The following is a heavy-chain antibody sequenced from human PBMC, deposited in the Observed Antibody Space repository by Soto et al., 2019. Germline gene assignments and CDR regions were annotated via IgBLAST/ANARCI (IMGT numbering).Heavy chain of an antibody. CDR2: INPSGGST. CDR1: GYTFTSYY. V-gene: IGHV1-46*01. Sequence: ASVKVSCKASGYTFTSYYMHWVRQAPGQGLEWMGIINPSGGSTSYAQKFQGRVTMTRDTSTSTVYMELSSLRSEDTAVYYCARDFDDSSGYLYYYYYYGMDVWGQGNPGHRLL. CDR3: ARDFDDSSGYLYYYYYYGMDV. J-gene: IGHJ6*02. D-gene: IGHD3-22*01.